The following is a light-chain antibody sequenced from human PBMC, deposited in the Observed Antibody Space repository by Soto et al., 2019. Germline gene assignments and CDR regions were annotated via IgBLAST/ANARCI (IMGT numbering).Light chain of an antibody. V-gene: IGKV3-20*01. Sequence: EIVLTQSPGTLSLSPGERATLSCRASQSLSSSQLAWYQQKVGRAPRLLIHDASSRATGIPDRFSGSGSGTDFTLTITRLEPEDFAVYYCQQYGGTPPITFGQGTRLEIK. CDR3: QQYGGTPPIT. J-gene: IGKJ5*01. CDR2: DAS. CDR1: QSLSSSQ.